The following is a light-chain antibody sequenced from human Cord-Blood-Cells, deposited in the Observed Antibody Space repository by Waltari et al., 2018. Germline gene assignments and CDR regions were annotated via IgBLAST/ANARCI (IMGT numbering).Light chain of an antibody. CDR2: WAS. J-gene: IGKJ5*01. CDR3: QQYYSTPIT. CDR1: QSVLYSSNNKNY. Sequence: DIVMTQSPDSLAVSLGERATINCKSRQSVLYSSNNKNYLAGYQQKPGQPPKLLIYWASTRESGVPDRFSGSGSGTDFTLTISSLQSEDVAVYYCQQYYSTPITFGQGTRLEIK. V-gene: IGKV4-1*01.